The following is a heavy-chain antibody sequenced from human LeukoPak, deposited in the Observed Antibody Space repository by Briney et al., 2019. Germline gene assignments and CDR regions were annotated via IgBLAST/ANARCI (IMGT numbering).Heavy chain of an antibody. CDR3: ARAMTYYDFWSGYYTPYYFDY. V-gene: IGHV4-59*11. Sequence: SETLSLTCTVSGGSISSHYWSWIRQPPGKGLEWIGYIYYSGSTNYNPSLKSRVTISVDTSKNQFSLKLSSVTAADTAVYYCARAMTYYDFWSGYYTPYYFDYWDQGTLVTVSS. CDR2: IYYSGST. J-gene: IGHJ4*02. D-gene: IGHD3-3*01. CDR1: GGSISSHY.